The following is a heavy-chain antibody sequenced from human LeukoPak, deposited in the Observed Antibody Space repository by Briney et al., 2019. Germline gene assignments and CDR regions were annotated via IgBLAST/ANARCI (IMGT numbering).Heavy chain of an antibody. D-gene: IGHD3-10*01. CDR3: ASITMVRGVPHAFDY. CDR2: INPNSGGT. Sequence: ASVKVSCKASGYTFTGYYMHWVRQAPGQGLEWMGWINPNSGGTNYAQKFQGWVTMTRDTSISTAYMELRSLRSDDTAVYYCASITMVRGVPHAFDYWGQGTLVTVSS. CDR1: GYTFTGYY. J-gene: IGHJ4*02. V-gene: IGHV1-2*04.